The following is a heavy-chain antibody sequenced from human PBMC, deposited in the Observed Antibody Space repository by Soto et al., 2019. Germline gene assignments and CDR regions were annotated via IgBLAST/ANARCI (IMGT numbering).Heavy chain of an antibody. Sequence: QVQLVQSGAEVKKPGASVKVSCKASGYTFTSYAMHWVRQAPGQRLEWMGWINAGNGNTKYSQKFQGRVTITRDTXASTAYMELSSLRSEDPAVYYCARGDRSSWYSLDYWGQGTLVTVSS. V-gene: IGHV1-3*01. CDR3: ARGDRSSWYSLDY. CDR2: INAGNGNT. CDR1: GYTFTSYA. D-gene: IGHD6-13*01. J-gene: IGHJ4*02.